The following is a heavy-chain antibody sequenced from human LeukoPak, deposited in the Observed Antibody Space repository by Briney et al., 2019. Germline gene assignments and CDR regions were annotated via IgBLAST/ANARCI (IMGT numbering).Heavy chain of an antibody. J-gene: IGHJ6*03. CDR1: GYTFTSYG. V-gene: IGHV1-18*01. CDR2: INAYNGNT. D-gene: IGHD2-2*01. Sequence: ASVKVSCRASGYTFTSYGISWVRPAPGQGLEWMGWINAYNGNTNYAQKLQGKVTMTTDKSTNTDYMELKSLKYEDTAMYYLARDGRSTHYYYYMAVWGKGTTCTVSS. CDR3: ARDGRSTHYYYYMAV.